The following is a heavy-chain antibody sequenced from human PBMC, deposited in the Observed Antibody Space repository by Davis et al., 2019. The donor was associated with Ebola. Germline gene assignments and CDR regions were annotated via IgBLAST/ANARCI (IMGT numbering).Heavy chain of an antibody. CDR2: ISGSGGST. CDR3: ARDQAAIPVVANHFDD. CDR1: VITFSSYA. J-gene: IGHJ4*02. V-gene: IGHV3-23*01. D-gene: IGHD2-2*02. Sequence: PGGSLRLSCTDSVITFSSYAMTWVRQAPGKGLEWVSAISGSGGSTYYADSVKGRFTISRDNSNNTLYLQMNSLRAEDTGVYYCARDQAAIPVVANHFDDWGQGTLVTVSS.